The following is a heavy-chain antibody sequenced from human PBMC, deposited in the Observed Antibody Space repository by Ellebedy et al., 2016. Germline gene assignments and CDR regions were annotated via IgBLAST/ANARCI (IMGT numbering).Heavy chain of an antibody. CDR1: GYTFTSYA. J-gene: IGHJ4*02. V-gene: IGHV1-3*01. CDR2: INAGNGNT. CDR3: ARVQWLGWGYFDY. D-gene: IGHD6-19*01. Sequence: ASVKVSCKASGYTFTSYAMHWVRQAPGQRLEWMGWINAGNGNTKYSQKFQGRVTITRDTSASTAYMELSSLRSDDTAVYYCARVQWLGWGYFDYWGQGTLVTVSS.